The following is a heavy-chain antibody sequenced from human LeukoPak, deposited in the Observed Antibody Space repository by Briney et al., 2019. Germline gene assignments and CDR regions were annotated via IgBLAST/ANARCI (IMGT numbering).Heavy chain of an antibody. Sequence: GGSLRLSCAASGFTFSSYWMSWVRQAPGKGLEWVANIKQDGSEKYYVDSVKGRYTISRDNAKNSLYLQMNSLRAEDTAVYYCARWYNSGWYYYFDYWGQGTLVTVSS. V-gene: IGHV3-7*01. CDR3: ARWYNSGWYYYFDY. CDR2: IKQDGSEK. J-gene: IGHJ4*02. CDR1: GFTFSSYW. D-gene: IGHD6-19*01.